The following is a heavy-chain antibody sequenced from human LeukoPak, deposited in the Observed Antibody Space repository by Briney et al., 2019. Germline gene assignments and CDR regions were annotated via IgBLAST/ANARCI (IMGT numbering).Heavy chain of an antibody. J-gene: IGHJ4*02. CDR1: GGSISTYY. CDR3: ARGEGTAAAFDY. Sequence: SETLSLTCTVSGGSISTYYWTWIRQPPGKGLEWIGYIYYSGSTNYNPSLKSRVTISVDTSKKQFSLTLSSVTAADTAMYFCARGEGTAAAFDYWGQGTLVTVSS. D-gene: IGHD6-13*01. V-gene: IGHV4-59*01. CDR2: IYYSGST.